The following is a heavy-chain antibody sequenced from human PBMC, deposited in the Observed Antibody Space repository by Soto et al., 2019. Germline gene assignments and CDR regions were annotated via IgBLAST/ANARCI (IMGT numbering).Heavy chain of an antibody. V-gene: IGHV3-23*01. CDR2: ISGSGGST. CDR3: AKDQGRAYWYFDL. Sequence: EVQLLESGGNLVQPGGSLRVSCAASGFSFSSYAMSWVRQAPGKGLEWVSGISGSGGSTYYADSVKGRFTISRENSKNTLYLQMNSRRAEDTAVYYCAKDQGRAYWYFDLWGRGTLVSVSS. J-gene: IGHJ2*01. CDR1: GFSFSSYA. D-gene: IGHD3-10*01.